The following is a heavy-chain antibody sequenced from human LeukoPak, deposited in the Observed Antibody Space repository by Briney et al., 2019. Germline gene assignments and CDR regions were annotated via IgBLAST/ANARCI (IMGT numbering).Heavy chain of an antibody. J-gene: IGHJ4*02. Sequence: SGGSLRLSCAASGITFSNYWMHWVRQAPGKGLEWVSRINTDGISTNYADSVKGRFTMSRDNAKNTLYLQMNNVTAEDTALYYCTRGSSTSSQDWGQGILVTVSS. D-gene: IGHD2-2*01. V-gene: IGHV3-74*01. CDR1: GITFSNYW. CDR3: TRGSSTSSQD. CDR2: INTDGIST.